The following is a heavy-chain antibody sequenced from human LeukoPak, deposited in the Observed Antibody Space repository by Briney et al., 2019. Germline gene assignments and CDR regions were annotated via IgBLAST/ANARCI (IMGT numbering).Heavy chain of an antibody. V-gene: IGHV3-74*01. CDR2: INTDGSST. CDR3: AKPLRTTPAFDY. Sequence: GGSLRLSCAASGFTFSSYWMHWVRQVPGKGLVWVSHINTDGSSTNYADSVKGRFTISRDNAKNSLYLQMNSLRAEDTALYYCAKPLRTTPAFDYWGQGTLVTVSS. CDR1: GFTFSSYW. D-gene: IGHD1-1*01. J-gene: IGHJ4*02.